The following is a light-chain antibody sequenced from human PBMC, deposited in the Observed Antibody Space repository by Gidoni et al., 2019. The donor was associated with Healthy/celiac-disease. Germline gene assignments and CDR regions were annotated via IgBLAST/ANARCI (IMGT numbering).Light chain of an antibody. CDR2: GAS. V-gene: IGKV3-20*01. J-gene: IGKJ1*01. CDR1: QSVSSSY. Sequence: EIVLTQSPGTLSLSPGERATLSCRASQSVSSSYLAWYQQKPGQAPRLLIYGASSRATGIPDRFSGSGSGTDLTITISRLEPVDFGVYYCQQYGSSPWTFGQGTKVEIK. CDR3: QQYGSSPWT.